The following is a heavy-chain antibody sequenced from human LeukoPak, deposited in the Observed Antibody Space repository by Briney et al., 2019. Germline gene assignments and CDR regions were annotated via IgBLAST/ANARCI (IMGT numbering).Heavy chain of an antibody. D-gene: IGHD3-10*01. Sequence: ASVKVSCKASGGTFSSYAISWVRQAPGQGLEWMGRIIPIFGIANYAQKFQGRVTITADKSTSTAYMELRSLRSDDTAVYYCARDEGFSMVRGVHSRMDVWGKGTSVTVSS. V-gene: IGHV1-69*04. J-gene: IGHJ6*04. CDR1: GGTFSSYA. CDR3: ARDEGFSMVRGVHSRMDV. CDR2: IIPIFGIA.